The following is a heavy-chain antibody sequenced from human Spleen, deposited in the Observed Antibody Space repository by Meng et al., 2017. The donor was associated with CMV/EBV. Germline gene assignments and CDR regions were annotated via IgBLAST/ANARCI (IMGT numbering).Heavy chain of an antibody. J-gene: IGHJ4*02. CDR2: ISSSGSIK. V-gene: IGHV3-11*01. CDR1: GFSFSDYY. CDR3: ARLYSSSWYADS. D-gene: IGHD6-13*01. Sequence: GGSLGLSCAASGFSFSDYYMIWIRQAPGKELEWVSYISSSGSIKYHADSVKGRFTISRDNAKKSLHLQMNSLRAEDTAVYYCARLYSSSWYADSWGQGTLVTVSS.